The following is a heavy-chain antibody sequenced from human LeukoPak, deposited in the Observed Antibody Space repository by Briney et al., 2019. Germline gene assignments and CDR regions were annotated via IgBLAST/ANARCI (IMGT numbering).Heavy chain of an antibody. V-gene: IGHV1-69*06. CDR3: ARETAAGTIGAFDI. CDR1: GGTFSSYA. Sequence: ASVKVSCKASGGTFSSYAISWVRQAPGQGLEWMGGIIPIFGTANYAQKFQGRVTITADKSTSTAYMELSSLRSEDTAVYYCARETAAGTIGAFDIWGQGTMVTVSS. D-gene: IGHD6-13*01. CDR2: IIPIFGTA. J-gene: IGHJ3*02.